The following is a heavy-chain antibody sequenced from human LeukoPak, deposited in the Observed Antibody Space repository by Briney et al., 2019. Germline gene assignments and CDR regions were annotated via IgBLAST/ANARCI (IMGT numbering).Heavy chain of an antibody. J-gene: IGHJ4*02. CDR2: ISAYNDNT. V-gene: IGHV1-18*01. Sequence: GASVKVSCKASGYTLTSYGISWVRQAPGQGLEWMGWISAYNDNTNYAQKLQGRVTMTTDTSTSTAYMELRSLRSDDTAVYYCARDKTPMITFGGVWPDYWGQGTLVTVSS. CDR1: GYTLTSYG. D-gene: IGHD3-16*01. CDR3: ARDKTPMITFGGVWPDY.